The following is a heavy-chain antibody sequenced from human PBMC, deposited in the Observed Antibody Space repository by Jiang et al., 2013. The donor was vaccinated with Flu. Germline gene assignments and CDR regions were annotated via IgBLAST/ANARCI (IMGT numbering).Heavy chain of an antibody. CDR3: ARVASGYDYNYYYYMDV. D-gene: IGHD5-12*01. CDR1: GGSISSYY. J-gene: IGHJ6*03. CDR2: IYTSGST. V-gene: IGHV4-4*09. Sequence: QLVESGPGLVKPSETLSLTCTVSGGSISSYYWSWIRQPPGKGLEWIGYIYTSGSTNYNPSLKSRVTISVDTSKNQFSLKLSSVTAADTAVYYCARVASGYDYNYYYYMDVWGKGTTVTVSS.